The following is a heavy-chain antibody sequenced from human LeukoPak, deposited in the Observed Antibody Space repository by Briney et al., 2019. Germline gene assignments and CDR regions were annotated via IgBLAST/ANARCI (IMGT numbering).Heavy chain of an antibody. D-gene: IGHD6-13*01. CDR1: GGSISSYY. Sequence: SETLSLTCTVSGGSISSYYWSWIRQPPGKGLEWIGYIYYSGSTNYNPFLKSRVTISVDTSKNQFSLKLSSVTAADTAVYYCARTGIAAAGTIDYWGQGTLVTVPS. CDR3: ARTGIAAAGTIDY. J-gene: IGHJ4*02. CDR2: IYYSGST. V-gene: IGHV4-59*01.